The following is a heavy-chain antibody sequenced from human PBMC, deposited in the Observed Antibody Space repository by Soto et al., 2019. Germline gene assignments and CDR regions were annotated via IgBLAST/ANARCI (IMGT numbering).Heavy chain of an antibody. CDR2: ISYDGSNK. Sequence: QVQLVESGGGVVQPGRSLRLSCAASGFTFSSYGMHWVRQAPGKGLEWVAVISYDGSNKYYADSVKGRFTISRDNSKNTLYLQMNSLRAEDTAVYYCAKAPLRWIQLWLDYWGQGTLVTVSS. CDR3: AKAPLRWIQLWLDY. J-gene: IGHJ4*02. D-gene: IGHD5-18*01. V-gene: IGHV3-30*18. CDR1: GFTFSSYG.